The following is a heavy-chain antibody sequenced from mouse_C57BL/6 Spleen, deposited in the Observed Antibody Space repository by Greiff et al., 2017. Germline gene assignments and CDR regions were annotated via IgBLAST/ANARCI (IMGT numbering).Heavy chain of an antibody. J-gene: IGHJ1*03. CDR2: ISSGGSYT. V-gene: IGHV5-6*01. D-gene: IGHD1-1*01. Sequence: EVKLVESGGDLVKPGGSLKLSCAASGFTFSSYGMSWVRQTPDKRLEWVATISSGGSYTYYPDSVKGRFTISRDNAKNTLYLQMSSLKSEDTAMYYCASQALHYDGSSYGYFDVWGTGTTVTVSS. CDR1: GFTFSSYG. CDR3: ASQALHYDGSSYGYFDV.